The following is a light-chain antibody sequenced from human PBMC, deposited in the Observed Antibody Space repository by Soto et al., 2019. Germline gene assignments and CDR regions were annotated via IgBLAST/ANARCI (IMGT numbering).Light chain of an antibody. CDR1: QRITTS. CDR2: DAS. Sequence: EIVLTQSPGTLSLSPGERGTLSCRASQRITTSLAWYQQKPGQAPRLLIYDASTSATGIPDRFSGSGSGTDFTLTLSRLEPEDFAVYYCQQYATSPLTFGGGTRVENK. CDR3: QQYATSPLT. J-gene: IGKJ4*01. V-gene: IGKV3-20*01.